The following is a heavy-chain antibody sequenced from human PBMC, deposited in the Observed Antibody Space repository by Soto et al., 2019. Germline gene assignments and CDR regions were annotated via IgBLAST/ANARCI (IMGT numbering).Heavy chain of an antibody. CDR2: TYYRSKWYN. J-gene: IGHJ4*02. Sequence: PSPALSLTCAISGDSVSSNSGAWNWIRQSPSRGLEWLGRTYYRSKWYNDYAVSVKSRMTINPDTSKNQFSLQLNSVTPEDTAVYYCARDSSSWYRGWSFDYWGQGTLVTVSS. CDR3: ARDSSSWYRGWSFDY. V-gene: IGHV6-1*01. CDR1: GDSVSSNSGA. D-gene: IGHD6-13*01.